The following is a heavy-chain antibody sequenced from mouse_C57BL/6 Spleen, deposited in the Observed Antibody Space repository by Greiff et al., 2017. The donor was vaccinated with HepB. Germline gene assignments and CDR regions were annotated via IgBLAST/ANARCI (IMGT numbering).Heavy chain of an antibody. J-gene: IGHJ2*01. CDR2: IYPGSGST. V-gene: IGHV1-55*01. Sequence: QVQLQQPGAELVKPGASVKMSCKASGYTFTSYWITWVKQRPGQGLEWIGDIYPGSGSTNYNEKFKSKATLTVDTSSSTAYMQLSSLTSEDSAVYYCARSGPYDYYFDYWGQGTTLTVSS. CDR1: GYTFTSYW. D-gene: IGHD2-4*01. CDR3: ARSGPYDYYFDY.